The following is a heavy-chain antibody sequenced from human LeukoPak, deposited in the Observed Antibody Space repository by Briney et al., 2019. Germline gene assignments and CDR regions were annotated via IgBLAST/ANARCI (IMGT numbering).Heavy chain of an antibody. V-gene: IGHV1-8*01. CDR1: GYTFTSYE. CDR2: MNPDSGNT. Sequence: ASVKVSCKASGYTFTSYEINWVRQATGQGLEWMGWMNPDSGNTGYAQKFQGRVTMTRNTSISTAYMELSSLRSEDTAVYYCARGGGLYCSSTSCYYYYYMDVWGKGTTVTVSS. CDR3: ARGGGLYCSSTSCYYYYYMDV. D-gene: IGHD2-2*01. J-gene: IGHJ6*03.